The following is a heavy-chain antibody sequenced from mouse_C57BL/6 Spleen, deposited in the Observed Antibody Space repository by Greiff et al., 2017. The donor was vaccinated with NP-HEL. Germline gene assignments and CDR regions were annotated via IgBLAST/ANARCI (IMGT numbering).Heavy chain of an antibody. D-gene: IGHD1-3*01. Sequence: QVQLKESGPELVQPGASVTISCKASGYAFSSSWMNWVKQRPGTGLEWIGRISPGDGDTNYNGMFTGKATLNAEKSSRTAYLQLSSLTSEDSAVYFCARGGYIAMDYWGQGTSVTVSS. CDR1: GYAFSSSW. J-gene: IGHJ4*01. CDR2: ISPGDGDT. V-gene: IGHV1-82*01. CDR3: ARGGYIAMDY.